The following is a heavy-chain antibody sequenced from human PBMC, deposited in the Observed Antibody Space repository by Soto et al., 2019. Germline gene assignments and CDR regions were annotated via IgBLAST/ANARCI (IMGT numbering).Heavy chain of an antibody. J-gene: IGHJ4*02. CDR1: GGSISSGGYY. CDR2: IYYSGST. V-gene: IGHV4-31*03. D-gene: IGHD2-21*02. CDR3: AREVVTAMAYYFDY. Sequence: QVQLQESGPGLVKPSQTLSLTCTVSGGSISSGGYYWSWIRQHPGKGLEWMGYIYYSGSTYYNPSLKSRVTISVDTSKNQFSLKLSSVTAADTAVYYCAREVVTAMAYYFDYWGQGTLVTVSS.